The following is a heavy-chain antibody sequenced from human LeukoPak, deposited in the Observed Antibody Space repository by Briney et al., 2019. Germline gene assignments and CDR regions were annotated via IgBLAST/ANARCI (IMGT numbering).Heavy chain of an antibody. Sequence: GGSLRLSCAASGFTFSRFGMHWVRQAPGKGLEWVAVIWYDASNKYYADSVKGRFTISRDNSKNTLYLQMNSLRDDDTAVYYCVRGVGVSRFNYLDPWGQGTLVIVSS. V-gene: IGHV3-33*01. D-gene: IGHD1-7*01. CDR2: IWYDASNK. J-gene: IGHJ5*02. CDR3: VRGVGVSRFNYLDP. CDR1: GFTFSRFG.